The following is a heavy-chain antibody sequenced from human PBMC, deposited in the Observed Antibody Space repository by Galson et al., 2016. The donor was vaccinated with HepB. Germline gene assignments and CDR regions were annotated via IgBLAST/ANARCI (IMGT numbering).Heavy chain of an antibody. Sequence: YWTWIRQHPGKGLEWIGYIFYSGITYYNPSLKSRVTISVDTSKNQFSLNLSSVTAADTAVYYCARDSLVLRGFDIWGQGTMVTVAS. CDR2: IFYSGIT. CDR3: ARDSLVLRGFDI. V-gene: IGHV4-31*02. CDR1: Y. D-gene: IGHD3-9*01. J-gene: IGHJ3*02.